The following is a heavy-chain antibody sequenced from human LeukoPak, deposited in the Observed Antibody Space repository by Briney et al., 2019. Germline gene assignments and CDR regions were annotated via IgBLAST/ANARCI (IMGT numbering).Heavy chain of an antibody. CDR3: ARAFNYYDSSGYPAYYFDY. V-gene: IGHV1-46*01. CDR2: ITPSGST. CDR1: GYTFTSYY. J-gene: IGHJ4*02. Sequence: ASVKVSCKTSGYTFTSYYMHWVRQAPGQGLEWMGVITPSGSTIYAQKFQGRVTMTRDMSTNTAYMELRSLRSDDTAVYYCARAFNYYDSSGYPAYYFDYWGQGTLVTVSS. D-gene: IGHD3-22*01.